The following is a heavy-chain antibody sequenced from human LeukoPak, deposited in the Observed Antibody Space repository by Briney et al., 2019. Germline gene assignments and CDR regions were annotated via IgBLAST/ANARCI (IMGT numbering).Heavy chain of an antibody. Sequence: GGSLRLSCAASGFTFSTYGMNWVRQAPGKGLEWVAVISDDGSNKDYADFVKGRFTISRDNSKNTLYLQMNSLTAEDTAVYYCANMEVWGQGTAVTVSS. J-gene: IGHJ6*02. V-gene: IGHV3-30*18. CDR1: GFTFSTYG. CDR2: ISDDGSNK. CDR3: ANMEV.